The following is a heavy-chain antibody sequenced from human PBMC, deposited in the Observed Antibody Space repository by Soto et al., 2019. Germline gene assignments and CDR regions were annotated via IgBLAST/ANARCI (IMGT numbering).Heavy chain of an antibody. CDR1: GGSISSYY. J-gene: IGHJ6*02. CDR2: IYYNGNT. V-gene: IGHV4-59*12. CDR3: ARVPDV. Sequence: PSETLSLTCTVSGGSISSYYWSWIRQPPGKGLEWIGYIYYNGNTNYNPYLKSRITITVDTSKNQFPQKLSSVTAADTAVYYCARVPDVWGQGTTVTVSS.